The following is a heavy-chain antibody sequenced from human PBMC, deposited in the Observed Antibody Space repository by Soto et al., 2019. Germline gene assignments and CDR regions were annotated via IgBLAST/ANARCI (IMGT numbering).Heavy chain of an antibody. CDR3: ASYIHEYSSPRNYYYGMDV. CDR1: GGSISSYY. Sequence: SETLSLTCTVSGGSISSYYWSWIRQPPGKGLEWIGYIYYSGSTNYNPSLKSRVTISVDTSKNQFSLKLSSVTAADTAVYYCASYIHEYSSPRNYYYGMDVWGQGTTVTVSS. D-gene: IGHD6-6*01. J-gene: IGHJ6*02. V-gene: IGHV4-59*01. CDR2: IYYSGST.